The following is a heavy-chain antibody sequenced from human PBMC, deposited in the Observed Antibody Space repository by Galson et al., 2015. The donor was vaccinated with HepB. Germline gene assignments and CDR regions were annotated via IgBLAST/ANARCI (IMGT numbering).Heavy chain of an antibody. CDR1: GYTFTGYY. Sequence: SVKVSCKASGYTFTGYYMHWVRQAPGQGLEWMGWINPNSGGTNYAQKFQGRVTMTRDTSISTAYMELSRLRSDDTAVYYCARGRRYSSGGPAPSFKFDPWGQGTLVTVSS. J-gene: IGHJ5*02. CDR3: ARGRRYSSGGPAPSFKFDP. D-gene: IGHD6-19*01. V-gene: IGHV1-2*02. CDR2: INPNSGGT.